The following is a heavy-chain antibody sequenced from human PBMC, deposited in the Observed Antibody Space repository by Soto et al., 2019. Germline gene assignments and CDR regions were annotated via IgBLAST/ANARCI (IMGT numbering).Heavy chain of an antibody. V-gene: IGHV3-48*02. J-gene: IGHJ6*02. CDR1: GFTFSSYS. CDR3: AREIAARRVYYYYGMDV. Sequence: GGSLRLSCAASGFTFSSYSMNWVRQAPGKGLEWVSYISSSSSTIYYADSVKGRFTISRDNAKNSLYLQMNSLRDEDTAVYYCAREIAARRVYYYYGMDVWGQGSTVTVSS. D-gene: IGHD6-6*01. CDR2: ISSSSSTI.